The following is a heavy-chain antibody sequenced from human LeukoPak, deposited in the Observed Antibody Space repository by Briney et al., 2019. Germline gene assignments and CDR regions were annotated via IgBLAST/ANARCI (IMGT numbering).Heavy chain of an antibody. Sequence: GGSLRLSCAASGFTFSSYSMNWVRQAPGKGLEWVSSISSSSSYIYYAESVKGRFTISRDNAKNSLYLQMNSLRAEDTAVYYCARGRSSSSFDCWGQGTLVTVSS. J-gene: IGHJ4*02. CDR2: ISSSSSYI. V-gene: IGHV3-21*01. D-gene: IGHD6-13*01. CDR1: GFTFSSYS. CDR3: ARGRSSSSFDC.